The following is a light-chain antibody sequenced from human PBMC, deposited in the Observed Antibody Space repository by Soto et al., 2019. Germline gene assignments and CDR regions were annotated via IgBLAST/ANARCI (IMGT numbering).Light chain of an antibody. CDR1: QSVSSSY. Sequence: EIVMTPSPATLSLSPVERATLSCRASQSVSSSYLAWYQQKPGQAPRLLIYGASSRATGIPDRFSGSGSGTDFTLTISRLEPEDFAVYYCQQYGSSPVTFGGGTKVDIK. J-gene: IGKJ4*01. CDR3: QQYGSSPVT. CDR2: GAS. V-gene: IGKV3-20*01.